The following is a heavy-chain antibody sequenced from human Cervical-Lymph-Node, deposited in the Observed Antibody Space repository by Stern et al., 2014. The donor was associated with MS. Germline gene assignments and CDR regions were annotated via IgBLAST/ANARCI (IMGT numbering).Heavy chain of an antibody. V-gene: IGHV2-70*04. Sequence: QITLKESGPALVKPTQTLTLTCTFSGFSLSTSGMRVSWIRQPPGKALEWLARIYLDDDKFYSTSLKTRLTLSQDTSQNTVVLTMTNMDPVDPATYYCARMGDSSGYGFDYWGQGTLVTVSS. J-gene: IGHJ4*02. CDR3: ARMGDSSGYGFDY. CDR2: IYLDDDK. CDR1: GFSLSTSGMR. D-gene: IGHD3-22*01.